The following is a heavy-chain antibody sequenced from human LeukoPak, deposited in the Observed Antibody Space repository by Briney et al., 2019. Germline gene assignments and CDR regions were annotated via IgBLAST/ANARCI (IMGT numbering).Heavy chain of an antibody. V-gene: IGHV3-30*02. Sequence: GGSLRLSCAASGFTCSSYGMQWVRQAPGKGLEWVAFIRHDGSVRFYADSVKGRFTISRDNSKNTLYLQMNSLRPEDSAVYYCAQGPSLSANWLGDYWGQGILVSVSS. J-gene: IGHJ1*01. CDR3: AQGPSLSANWLGDY. CDR2: IRHDGSVR. CDR1: GFTCSSYG. D-gene: IGHD6-19*01.